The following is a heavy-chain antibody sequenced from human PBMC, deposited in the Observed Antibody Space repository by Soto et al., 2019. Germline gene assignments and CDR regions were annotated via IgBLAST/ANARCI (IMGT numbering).Heavy chain of an antibody. V-gene: IGHV4-34*01. J-gene: IGHJ6*02. D-gene: IGHD2-8*02. CDR2: INHSGST. CDR3: ARTRGLRHHYYYGMDV. Sequence: SETLSLTCAVYGGSFSGYYWSWIRQPPGKGLEWIGEINHSGSTNYNPSLKSRVTISVDTSKNQFSLKLSPVTAADTAVYYCARTRGLRHHYYYGMDVWGQGTTVTVSS. CDR1: GGSFSGYY.